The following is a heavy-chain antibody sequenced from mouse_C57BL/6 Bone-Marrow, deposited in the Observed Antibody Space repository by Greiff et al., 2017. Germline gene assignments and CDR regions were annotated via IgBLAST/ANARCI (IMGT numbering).Heavy chain of an antibody. Sequence: VQLKQSGAELVRPGASVKLSCTASGFNIKDDYMHWVKQRPEQGLEWIGWIDPENGDTEYASKFQGKATITADPSSTTAYLQLSSLTSEDTAVYYCTTELRYAMDYWGQGTSVTVSS. CDR1: GFNIKDDY. J-gene: IGHJ4*01. CDR3: TTELRYAMDY. CDR2: IDPENGDT. D-gene: IGHD1-1*01. V-gene: IGHV14-4*01.